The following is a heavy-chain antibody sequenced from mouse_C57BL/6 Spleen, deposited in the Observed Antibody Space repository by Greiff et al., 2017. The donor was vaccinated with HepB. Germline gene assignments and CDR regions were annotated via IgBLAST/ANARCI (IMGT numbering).Heavy chain of an antibody. V-gene: IGHV1-50*01. D-gene: IGHD1-1*01. CDR3: ARRGFISPYYFDY. J-gene: IGHJ2*01. CDR1: GYTFTSYW. CDR2: IDPSDSYT. Sequence: VQLQQPGAELVKPGASVKLSCKASGYTFTSYWMQWVKKRPGQGLEWSGEIDPSDSYTNYNQKFKGKATLTVATSSSTAYMQLSSLTSEDSAVYYCARRGFISPYYFDYWGQGTTLTVSS.